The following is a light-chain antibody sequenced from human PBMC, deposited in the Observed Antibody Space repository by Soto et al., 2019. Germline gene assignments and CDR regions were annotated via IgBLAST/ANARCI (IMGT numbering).Light chain of an antibody. J-gene: IGKJ4*01. CDR3: QQYNNWPPT. CDR2: GAS. CDR1: QSVSSSN. Sequence: EIVLTQSPATLSLSPGERATLSCRASQSVSSSNLAWYQQKPGQAPRLLIYGASTRATGIPARFSGSGSGTEFTLTISSLQSEDFAVYYCQQYNNWPPTFGGGTKVDIK. V-gene: IGKV3-15*01.